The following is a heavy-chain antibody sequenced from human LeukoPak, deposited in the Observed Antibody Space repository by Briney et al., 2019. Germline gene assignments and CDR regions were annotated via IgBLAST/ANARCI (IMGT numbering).Heavy chain of an antibody. D-gene: IGHD2-15*01. V-gene: IGHV3-21*04. J-gene: IGHJ5*02. CDR2: ISSSSSSI. Sequence: PGGSLRLSCAASGFSFSSYSMNWVRQAPGKGLEWDSSISSSSSSIYYADSVKGRFTISRDNAKNSLYLQMNSLRAGDTAVYYCAKEVYCSDNYCSVRNWFDPWGQGTLVTVSS. CDR1: GFSFSSYS. CDR3: AKEVYCSDNYCSVRNWFDP.